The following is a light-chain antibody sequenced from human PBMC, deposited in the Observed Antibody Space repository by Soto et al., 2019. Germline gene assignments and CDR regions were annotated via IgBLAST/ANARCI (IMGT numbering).Light chain of an antibody. V-gene: IGLV2-14*01. J-gene: IGLJ2*01. Sequence: QSALTQPASVSGSPGQSITISCTGTSSDVGGYNYVSWYQQYPGKAPKIMIYDVSNRPSGVSNRFSGSKSGNTASLTISGLQAEDEADYYCSSYTSSSTHVVFGGGTKVTVL. CDR3: SSYTSSSTHVV. CDR1: SSDVGGYNY. CDR2: DVS.